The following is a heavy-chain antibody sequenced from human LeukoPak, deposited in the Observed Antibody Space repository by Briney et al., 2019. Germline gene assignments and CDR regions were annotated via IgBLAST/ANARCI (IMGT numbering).Heavy chain of an antibody. J-gene: IGHJ4*02. Sequence: ASVKVSCKASGYTFTRYYMHWVRQAPGQGLEWMAIINPSSGSTSYAQKFQGRVTMTRDTSTSTVYMELSSLKSEDTAVYYCARGIVGATSNSHPFDSWGQGTLVTVSS. CDR1: GYTFTRYY. D-gene: IGHD1-26*01. V-gene: IGHV1-46*01. CDR3: ARGIVGATSNSHPFDS. CDR2: INPSSGST.